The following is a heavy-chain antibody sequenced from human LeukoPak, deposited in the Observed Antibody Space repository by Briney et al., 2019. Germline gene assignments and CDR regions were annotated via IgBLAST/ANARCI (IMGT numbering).Heavy chain of an antibody. CDR3: AKSVRRTYYYDSSGLRGGDY. CDR2: ISGSGGST. V-gene: IGHV3-23*01. D-gene: IGHD3-22*01. CDR1: GFTFSSYA. Sequence: PRGSLRLSCAASGFTFSSYAMSWVRQAPGKGLEWVSAISGSGGSTYYADSVKGRFTISRDNSKNTLYLQMNSLRAEDTAVYYCAKSVRRTYYYDSSGLRGGDYWGQGTLVTVSS. J-gene: IGHJ4*02.